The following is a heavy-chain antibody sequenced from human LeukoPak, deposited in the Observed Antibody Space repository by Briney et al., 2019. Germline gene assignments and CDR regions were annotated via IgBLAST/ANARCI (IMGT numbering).Heavy chain of an antibody. CDR2: IYTSGST. Sequence: SETLSLTCTVSGGSISSGSYYWSWLRQPAGKGLEWIGRIYTSGSTNYNPSLKSRVTISVDTSKNQFSLKLSSVTAADTAVYYCARGNLVRGVIIRGAFDIWGQGTMVTVSS. CDR3: ARGNLVRGVIIRGAFDI. V-gene: IGHV4-61*02. D-gene: IGHD3-10*01. J-gene: IGHJ3*02. CDR1: GGSISSGSYY.